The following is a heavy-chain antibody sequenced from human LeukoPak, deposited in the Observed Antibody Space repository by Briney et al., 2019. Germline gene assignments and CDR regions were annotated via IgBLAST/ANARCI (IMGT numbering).Heavy chain of an antibody. J-gene: IGHJ6*03. D-gene: IGHD2-2*01. Sequence: PGGSLRLSCAASGFTVSSNYWSWIRQPPGKGLEWIGYTYYSGSTNYNPSLKSRVTISVDTSKNQFSLKLSSVTAADTAVYYCARGVVIPAATYYMDVWGKGTAVTVSS. V-gene: IGHV4-59*02. CDR1: GFTVSSNY. CDR3: ARGVVIPAATYYMDV. CDR2: TYYSGST.